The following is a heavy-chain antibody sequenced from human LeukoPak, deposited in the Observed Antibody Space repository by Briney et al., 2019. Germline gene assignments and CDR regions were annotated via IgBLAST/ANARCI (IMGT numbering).Heavy chain of an antibody. J-gene: IGHJ3*02. V-gene: IGHV1-69*06. CDR2: IIPIFGTA. Sequence: SVKVSCKASGGTFSSYAISWVRQAPGQGLEWMGGIIPIFGTANYAQKFQGRVTITADKSTSTAYMELSSLRSEDTAVYYCARVNLVVVAAIGVGHAFDIWGQGTKVTVSS. CDR1: GGTFSSYA. D-gene: IGHD2-15*01. CDR3: ARVNLVVVAAIGVGHAFDI.